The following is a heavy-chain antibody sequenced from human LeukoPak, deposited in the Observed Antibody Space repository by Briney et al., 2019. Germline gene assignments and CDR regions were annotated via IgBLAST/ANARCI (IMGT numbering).Heavy chain of an antibody. CDR2: ISYDGSNK. Sequence: GRSLRLSCAASGFTFSSYSMHCVRQPPGKGLECVAVISYDGSNKYYADSLKGRFTISRDNSQNTLYLQKNILVAEHTAGFYCAREVDYGGNSGFDYWGPGTLVTASS. V-gene: IGHV3-30-3*01. J-gene: IGHJ4*02. D-gene: IGHD4-23*01. CDR3: AREVDYGGNSGFDY. CDR1: GFTFSSYS.